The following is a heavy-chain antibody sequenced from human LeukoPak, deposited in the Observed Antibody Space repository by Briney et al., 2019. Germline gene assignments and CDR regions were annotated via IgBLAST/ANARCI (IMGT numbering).Heavy chain of an antibody. J-gene: IGHJ4*02. D-gene: IGHD6-13*01. V-gene: IGHV3-7*04. Sequence: GGSLRLSCAASGFTFSIYGMSWVRQAPGKGLEWVANRKQDGSEKYYVDSVKGRFTISRDNAKKSLYLQMNSLRVEDTAVYYCARDLWYSRSWYVPGFDYWGQGILVTVSS. CDR1: GFTFSIYG. CDR3: ARDLWYSRSWYVPGFDY. CDR2: RKQDGSEK.